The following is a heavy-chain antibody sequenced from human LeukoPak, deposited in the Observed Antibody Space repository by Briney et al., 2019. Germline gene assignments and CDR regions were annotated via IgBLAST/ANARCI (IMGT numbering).Heavy chain of an antibody. CDR1: GFTFSSYG. Sequence: GRSLRLSCAASGFTFSSYGMHWVRQAPGKGLEWVAVIWYDGSNKYYADSVKGRFTISRDNSKNTLYLQMNSLRAEDTAVYYCARDFHGYSSGYWGQGTLVTVSS. D-gene: IGHD6-25*01. V-gene: IGHV3-33*01. CDR2: IWYDGSNK. J-gene: IGHJ4*02. CDR3: ARDFHGYSSGY.